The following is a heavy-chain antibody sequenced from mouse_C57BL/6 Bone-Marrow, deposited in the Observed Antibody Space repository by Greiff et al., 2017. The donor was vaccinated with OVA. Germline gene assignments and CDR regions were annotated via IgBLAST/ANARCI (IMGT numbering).Heavy chain of an antibody. D-gene: IGHD2-5*01. J-gene: IGHJ4*01. CDR2: ISYDGSN. CDR1: GYSITSGYY. CDR3: ARDLDSNYGFSYAMDY. Sequence: EVKLQESGPGLVKPSQSLSLTCSVTGYSITSGYYWNWIRQFPGNKLEWMGYISYDGSNNYNPSLKNRISITRDTSKNQFFLKLNSVTTEDTATYYCARDLDSNYGFSYAMDYWGQGTSVTVSS. V-gene: IGHV3-6*01.